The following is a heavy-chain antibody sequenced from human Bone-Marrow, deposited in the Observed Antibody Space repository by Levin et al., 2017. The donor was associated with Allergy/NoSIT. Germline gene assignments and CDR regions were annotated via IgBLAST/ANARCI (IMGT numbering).Heavy chain of an antibody. J-gene: IGHJ4*02. D-gene: IGHD1-7*01. CDR3: VSRTCVDHPCSRRSFAH. CDR1: GLTVSNDY. CDR2: IHSDGGT. Sequence: QPGGSLRLSCAASGLTVSNDYLNWVRQAPGKGLEWVASIHSDGGTFYIDSGKGRFAISRDISDNTVFLQMNSLRPEDTALYYCVSRTCVDHPCSRRSFAHWGQGILVTVSS. V-gene: IGHV3-66*02.